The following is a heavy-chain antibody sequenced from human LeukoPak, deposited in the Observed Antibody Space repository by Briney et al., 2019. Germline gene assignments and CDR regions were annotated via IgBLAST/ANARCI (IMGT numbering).Heavy chain of an antibody. CDR1: GGSFSGYY. Sequence: PSETLSLTCAVYGGSFSGYYWSWIRQPPGKGLEWIGEINHSGSTNYNPSLKSRVTISVDTSKNQFSLKLSSVTAADTAVYYCARAATLIAAAGDYFDYWGQGTLVTVSS. J-gene: IGHJ4*02. D-gene: IGHD6-13*01. CDR2: INHSGST. CDR3: ARAATLIAAAGDYFDY. V-gene: IGHV4-34*01.